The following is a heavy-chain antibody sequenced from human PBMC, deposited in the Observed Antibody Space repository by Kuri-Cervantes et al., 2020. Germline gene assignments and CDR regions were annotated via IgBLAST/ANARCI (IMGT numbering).Heavy chain of an antibody. CDR3: ARGVAVAGMASDWFDP. V-gene: IGHV2-26*01. J-gene: IGHJ5*02. Sequence: SGPTLGKPTETLTLTCTVSGFSLSNARIGVSWIRQPPGKALEWLAHIFSNDEKSYSTSLKSGLTISKDTSKSQVVLTMTNMDPVDTATYYCARGVAVAGMASDWFDPWGQGTLVTVSS. CDR2: IFSNDEK. CDR1: GFSLSNARIG. D-gene: IGHD6-19*01.